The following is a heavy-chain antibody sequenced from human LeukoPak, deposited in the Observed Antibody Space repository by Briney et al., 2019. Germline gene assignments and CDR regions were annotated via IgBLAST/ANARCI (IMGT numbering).Heavy chain of an antibody. V-gene: IGHV3-7*03. CDR1: GFTFSNYW. CDR3: ARATYSSREIDY. Sequence: TGGSLRLSCAASGFTFSNYWMTWVRQAPGKGLEWVANIKQYGSDKYYVDSVKGRFTISRDNAKNSLYLQMNSLRAEDTAVYYCARATYSSREIDYWGQGTLVTVSS. D-gene: IGHD6-13*01. J-gene: IGHJ4*02. CDR2: IKQYGSDK.